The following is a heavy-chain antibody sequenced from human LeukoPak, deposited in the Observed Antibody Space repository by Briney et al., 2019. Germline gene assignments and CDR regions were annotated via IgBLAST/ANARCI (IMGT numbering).Heavy chain of an antibody. CDR3: AKDRIQYYMDV. V-gene: IGHV3-30*02. Sequence: GGSLRLSCAASGFTFSNYGMHWVRQAPGKGLEWVSFIRYDGSQKYYADSVKGRFTISRDNSKNTLYLRVNSLRAEDTAVYYCAKDRIQYYMDVWGKGTTVTVSS. J-gene: IGHJ6*03. CDR2: IRYDGSQK. D-gene: IGHD5-18*01. CDR1: GFTFSNYG.